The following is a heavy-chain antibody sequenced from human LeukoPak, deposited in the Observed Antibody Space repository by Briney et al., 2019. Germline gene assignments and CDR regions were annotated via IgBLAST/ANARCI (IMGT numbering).Heavy chain of an antibody. CDR1: GFTFSSYD. Sequence: PGGSLRLSCAASGFTFSSYDMTWVRQAPGRGLEWVSSIRPSGDNTYYADSVKGRFTISRDNSKNTLYLQMNSLRAEDTAVYYCAKAADYDILTGYYFDYWGQGTLVTVSS. CDR2: IRPSGDNT. CDR3: AKAADYDILTGYYFDY. J-gene: IGHJ4*02. D-gene: IGHD3-9*01. V-gene: IGHV3-23*01.